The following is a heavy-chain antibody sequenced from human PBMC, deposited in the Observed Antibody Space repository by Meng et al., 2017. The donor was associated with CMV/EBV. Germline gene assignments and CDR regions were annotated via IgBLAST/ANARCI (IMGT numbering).Heavy chain of an antibody. CDR2: IISIFGTA. J-gene: IGHJ6*02. CDR1: GGTFSSYA. CDR3: ARVIVVPAAIPLYYYYGMDV. D-gene: IGHD2-2*02. Sequence: SVKVSCKASGGTFSSYAISWVRQAPGQGLEWMGGIISIFGTANYAQKFQGRVTITTDESTSTAYMELSSLRSEDTAVYYCARVIVVPAAIPLYYYYGMDVWGQGTTVTVSS. V-gene: IGHV1-69*05.